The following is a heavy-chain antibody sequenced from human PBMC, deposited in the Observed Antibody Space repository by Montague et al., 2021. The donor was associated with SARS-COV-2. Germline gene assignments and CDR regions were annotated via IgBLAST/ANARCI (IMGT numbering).Heavy chain of an antibody. Sequence: TLSLTCTVSGGSISSGSYYWSWIRQPAGKGLEWIGRIYTSGSTNYNPSLKSRVTISVDTSKNQFSLKLSSVTAADTAVYYCARADFWSAYHYFDYWGQGTLVTVSS. D-gene: IGHD3-3*01. CDR1: GGSISSGSYY. J-gene: IGHJ4*02. V-gene: IGHV4-61*02. CDR3: ARADFWSAYHYFDY. CDR2: IYTSGST.